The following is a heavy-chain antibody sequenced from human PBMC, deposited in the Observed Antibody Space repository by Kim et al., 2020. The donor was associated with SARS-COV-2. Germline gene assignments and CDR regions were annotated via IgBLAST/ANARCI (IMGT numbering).Heavy chain of an antibody. V-gene: IGHV4-30-4*01. Sequence: SETLSLTYTVSSGSINTGDYYWNWIRQAPGKGLEWVGYIHSSGSPYYNPSLRSRLTISIDTSNDQFSLRLSSVTAADTAVYYCSRDGRRHSHDAFDYWGQGILVTVSS. J-gene: IGHJ4*02. D-gene: IGHD1-1*01. CDR2: IHSSGSP. CDR1: SGSINTGDYY. CDR3: SRDGRRHSHDAFDY.